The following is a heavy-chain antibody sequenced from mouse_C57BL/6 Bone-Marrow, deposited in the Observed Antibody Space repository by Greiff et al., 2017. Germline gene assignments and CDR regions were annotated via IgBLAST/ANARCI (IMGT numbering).Heavy chain of an antibody. CDR2: INPNSGST. J-gene: IGHJ4*01. V-gene: IGHV1-64*01. Sequence: QVQLQQPGAELVKPGASVKLSCKASGYTFTSYWMHWVKQRPGQGLEWIGMINPNSGSTNYNAKFKSKATLPVDHSSSTAYMQLSSLTSEDSAVYYCARGGYYYGSSYTYARDYWGQGTSGTVYS. CDR1: GYTFTSYW. D-gene: IGHD1-1*01. CDR3: ARGGYYYGSSYTYARDY.